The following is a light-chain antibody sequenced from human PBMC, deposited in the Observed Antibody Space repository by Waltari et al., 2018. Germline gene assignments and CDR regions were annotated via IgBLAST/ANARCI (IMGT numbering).Light chain of an antibody. CDR2: EVT. J-gene: IGLJ2*01. Sequence: QSALTQPPSASGSPGQSVTISCTGTSSDVGAYNYVSWYQQHPGKAPKLMIYEVTKRPSGVPDRFSGSKSGNTASLTVSGLQAEDEADYDCSSYAGSNKGVFGGGTHLTVL. CDR3: SSYAGSNKGV. CDR1: SSDVGAYNY. V-gene: IGLV2-8*01.